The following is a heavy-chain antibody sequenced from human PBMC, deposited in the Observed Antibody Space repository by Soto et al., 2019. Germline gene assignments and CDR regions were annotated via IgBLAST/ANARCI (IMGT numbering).Heavy chain of an antibody. D-gene: IGHD2-2*01. Sequence: GGSLRLSCAASGFTFDDYAMHWVRQAPGKGLEWVSGISWNSGSIGYADSVKGRFAISRDNAKNSLYLQMNSRRAEDTALYYCAKSVDRIVVVPAAFDYWGQGTLVTVSS. J-gene: IGHJ4*02. CDR3: AKSVDRIVVVPAAFDY. CDR2: ISWNSGSI. CDR1: GFTFDDYA. V-gene: IGHV3-9*01.